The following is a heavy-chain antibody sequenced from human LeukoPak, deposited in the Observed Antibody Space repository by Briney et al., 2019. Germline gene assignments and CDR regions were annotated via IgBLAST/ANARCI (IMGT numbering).Heavy chain of an antibody. CDR1: GGSISSYY. Sequence: PSETLSLTCTVSGGSISSYYWSWIRQPPGKGLEWIGYIYYSGSTNYNPSLKSRVTISVDTSKNQFSLKLSSVTAADTAVYYCARATRVGAMVTWIEDWGQGTLVTVSS. V-gene: IGHV4-59*01. CDR2: IYYSGST. CDR3: ARATRVGAMVTWIED. D-gene: IGHD5-18*01. J-gene: IGHJ4*02.